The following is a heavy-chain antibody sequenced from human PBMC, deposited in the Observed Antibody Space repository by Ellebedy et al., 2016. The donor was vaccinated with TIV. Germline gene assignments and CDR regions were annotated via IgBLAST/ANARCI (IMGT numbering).Heavy chain of an antibody. D-gene: IGHD3-3*02. CDR3: ARGFSGRP. Sequence: SVKVSCXASGYTFTSYDINWVRQAPGQGLEWMGGIIPIFGTANYAQKFQGRVTITADESTSTAYMELSSLRSEDTAVYYCARGFSGRPWGQGTLVTVSS. CDR1: GYTFTSYD. J-gene: IGHJ5*02. V-gene: IGHV1-69*13. CDR2: IIPIFGTA.